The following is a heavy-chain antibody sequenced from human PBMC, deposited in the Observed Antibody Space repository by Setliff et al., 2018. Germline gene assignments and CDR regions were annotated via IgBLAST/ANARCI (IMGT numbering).Heavy chain of an antibody. CDR1: GGSISSHY. J-gene: IGHJ6*03. V-gene: IGHV4-59*11. D-gene: IGHD2-21*01. Sequence: SETLSLTCTVSGGSISSHYWSWIRQPPGKGLEWIGYIYYSGSTNYNPSLKSRVTISVDTSKNQLSLKLSSVTAADTAVYYCARARWWHILDYSIDVWGKGTTVTVSS. CDR2: IYYSGST. CDR3: ARARWWHILDYSIDV.